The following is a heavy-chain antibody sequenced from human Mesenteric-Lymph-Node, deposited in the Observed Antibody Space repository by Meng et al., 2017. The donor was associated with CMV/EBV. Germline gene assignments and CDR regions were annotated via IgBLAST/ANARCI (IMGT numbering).Heavy chain of an antibody. CDR3: ARRSIFGVVYGY. V-gene: IGHV4-34*01. CDR2: INHSGST. CDR1: GGSFSGYY. D-gene: IGHD3-3*01. Sequence: GSLRLSCAVYGGSFSGYYWSWIRQPPGKGLEWIGEINHSGSTNYNPSLKSRVTISVDTSKNQFSLKLSSVTAADTAVYYCARRSIFGVVYGYWGQGTLVTVSS. J-gene: IGHJ4*02.